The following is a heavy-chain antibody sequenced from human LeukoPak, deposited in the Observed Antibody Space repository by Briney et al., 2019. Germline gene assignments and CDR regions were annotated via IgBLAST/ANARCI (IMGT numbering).Heavy chain of an antibody. CDR2: MLYTGSA. V-gene: IGHV4-59*01. J-gene: IGHJ4*02. CDR1: GGSIRPYY. CDR3: ARGDGEYNYGYYFDS. D-gene: IGHD5-18*01. Sequence: SETLSLTCTVSGGSIRPYYWGWIRQPPGKGLEFVGFMLYTGSANYNPSLKSRVSISLDTSKNKFSLNLSSVTDADTAMYYCARGDGEYNYGYYFDSWGQGSLVTVSS.